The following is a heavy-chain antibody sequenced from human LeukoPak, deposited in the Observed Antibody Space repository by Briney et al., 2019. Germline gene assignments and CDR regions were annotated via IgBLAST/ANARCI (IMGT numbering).Heavy chain of an antibody. CDR2: IYSGGST. Sequence: PGGSLRLSCAASGFIVSSKYMSWVRQAPGMGLEWVSVIYSGGSTYYAASVEGRFTISRDNSKNTVYLQMNNLKVDDTAVYYCARAGPIDYWGQGTLVTVSS. CDR3: ARAGPIDY. J-gene: IGHJ4*02. V-gene: IGHV3-53*01. CDR1: GFIVSSKY.